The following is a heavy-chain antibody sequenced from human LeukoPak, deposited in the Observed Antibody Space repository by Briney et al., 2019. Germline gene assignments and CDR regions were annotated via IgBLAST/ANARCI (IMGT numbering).Heavy chain of an antibody. V-gene: IGHV3-74*01. CDR2: INSDGRDT. Sequence: GGSLRLSCAASGFTFSNYYVHWVRQPPGKGLVWVPRINSDGRDTGYVDSVKGRFTISRDNAKNTVYLQMNSLRAEDTAVYYCATFGFNWNLGYWGQGTLVTVSS. D-gene: IGHD1-20*01. CDR3: ATFGFNWNLGY. CDR1: GFTFSNYY. J-gene: IGHJ4*02.